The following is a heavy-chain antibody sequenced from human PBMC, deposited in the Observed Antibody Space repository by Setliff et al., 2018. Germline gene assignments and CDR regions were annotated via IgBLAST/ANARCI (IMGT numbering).Heavy chain of an antibody. Sequence: ASVKVSCKASGYTFTSYAMHWVRQAPGQRLEWMGWINAGNGNTKYSQKFQGRVTITRDTSASTAYMELSSLRSEDTAVYYCARDTWFGELFSPRYYYYYGMDVWGQGTTVTV. J-gene: IGHJ6*02. D-gene: IGHD3-10*01. V-gene: IGHV1-3*01. CDR2: INAGNGNT. CDR1: GYTFTSYA. CDR3: ARDTWFGELFSPRYYYYYGMDV.